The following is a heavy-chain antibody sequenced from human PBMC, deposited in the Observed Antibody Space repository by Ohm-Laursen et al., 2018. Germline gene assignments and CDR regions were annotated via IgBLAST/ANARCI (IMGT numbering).Heavy chain of an antibody. CDR3: ARGSWSGYPPRPYYFDY. V-gene: IGHV4-59*01. D-gene: IGHD3-3*01. J-gene: IGHJ4*02. CDR2: IYYSGST. Sequence: TLSLTCTVSGGSISSYYWSWIRQPPGKGLEWIGYIYYSGSTNYNPSLKSRVTISVDTSKNQFSLKLSSVTAADTAVYYCARGSWSGYPPRPYYFDYWGQGTLVTVSS. CDR1: GGSISSYY.